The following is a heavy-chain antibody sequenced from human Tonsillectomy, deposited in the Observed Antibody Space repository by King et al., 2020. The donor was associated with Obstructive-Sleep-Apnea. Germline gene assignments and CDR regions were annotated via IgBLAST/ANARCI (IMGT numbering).Heavy chain of an antibody. Sequence: VQLQESGPGLVKPSETLSLTCTVSGGSISSHYWTWIRQPPEKGLEWIGYISYSGNTNYNPSLKSRVTISVETSKNQFSLKLSSVTAADTAVYYCARGAIGTSWFWDYWGQGTLVTVSS. CDR3: ARGAIGTSWFWDY. CDR1: GGSISSHY. J-gene: IGHJ4*02. D-gene: IGHD6-13*01. V-gene: IGHV4-59*11. CDR2: ISYSGNT.